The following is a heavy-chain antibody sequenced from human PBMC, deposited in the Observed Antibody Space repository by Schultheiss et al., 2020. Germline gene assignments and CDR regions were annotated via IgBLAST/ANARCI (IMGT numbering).Heavy chain of an antibody. D-gene: IGHD3-22*01. V-gene: IGHV4-39*07. CDR1: GGSISSGGYY. Sequence: SETLSLTCTVSGGSISSGGYYWSWIRQPPGKGLEWIGEINHSGSTNYNPSLKSRVTISVDKSKNQFSLKLSSVTAADTAVYYCARDWTFITMTVNNGNWFDPWGQGTLVTVSS. CDR2: INHSGST. J-gene: IGHJ5*02. CDR3: ARDWTFITMTVNNGNWFDP.